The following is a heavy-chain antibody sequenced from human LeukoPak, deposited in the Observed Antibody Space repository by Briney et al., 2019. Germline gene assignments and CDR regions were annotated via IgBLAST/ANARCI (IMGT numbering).Heavy chain of an antibody. CDR2: IYYSGST. D-gene: IGHD5-12*01. Sequence: QPSETLSLTCTVSGGSISSSSYYWGWIRQPPGKGLEWIGSIYYSGSTYYNPSLKSRVTISVDTSKNQFSLKLSSVTAADTAVYYCARDLGGRYSGYDLEDYWGQGTLVTVSS. CDR3: ARDLGGRYSGYDLEDY. V-gene: IGHV4-39*07. CDR1: GGSISSSSYY. J-gene: IGHJ4*02.